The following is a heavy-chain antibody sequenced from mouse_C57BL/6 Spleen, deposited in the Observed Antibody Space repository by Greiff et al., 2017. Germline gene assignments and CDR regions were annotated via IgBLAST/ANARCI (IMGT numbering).Heavy chain of an antibody. CDR2: INPSNGGT. D-gene: IGHD3-2*02. V-gene: IGHV1-53*01. CDR1: GYTFTSYW. CDR3: ATAQATWYFDV. J-gene: IGHJ1*03. Sequence: QVQLKQPGTELVKPGASVKLSCKASGYTFTSYWMHWVKQRPGQGLEWIGNINPSNGGTNYNEKFKSKATLTVDKSSSTAYLPLSSLTSEDSAVYYCATAQATWYFDVWGTGTTVTVSS.